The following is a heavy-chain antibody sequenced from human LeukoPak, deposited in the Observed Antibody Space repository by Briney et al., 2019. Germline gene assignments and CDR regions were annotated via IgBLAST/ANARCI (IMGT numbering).Heavy chain of an antibody. Sequence: GGSLRLSCAASGFTFSSYAMSWVRQAPGKSLEWVSGIGGSGSRTYYADSVKGRFTISRDNSKNTLYLQMNSLRAEDTAIYYCAKKYGVTVYGSGLNYFDYWGQGALVTVSS. CDR3: AKKYGVTVYGSGLNYFDY. D-gene: IGHD6-19*01. CDR1: GFTFSSYA. CDR2: IGGSGSRT. V-gene: IGHV3-23*01. J-gene: IGHJ4*02.